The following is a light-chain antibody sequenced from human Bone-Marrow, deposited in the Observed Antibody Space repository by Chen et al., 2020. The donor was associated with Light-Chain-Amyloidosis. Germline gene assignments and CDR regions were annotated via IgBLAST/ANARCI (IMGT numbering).Light chain of an antibody. CDR3: QQYSTSPLT. CDR1: QTIGSNS. Sequence: EIVLTQSPGTLSLSPGEGANLSCRASQTIGSNSLTWYQQRVGQGPRLLIYGSSSRATVIPDRFTGRWYGTDFTRTINRLGPEDFAMYYCQQYSTSPLTFGGGTKVESK. J-gene: IGKJ4*01. V-gene: IGKV3-20*01. CDR2: GSS.